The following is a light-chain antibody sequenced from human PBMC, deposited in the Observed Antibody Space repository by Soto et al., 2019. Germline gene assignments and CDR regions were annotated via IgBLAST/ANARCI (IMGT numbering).Light chain of an antibody. CDR2: DVS. CDR1: SSDVGGYNY. V-gene: IGLV2-14*01. CDR3: SLYTRSSTVV. J-gene: IGLJ2*01. Sequence: QSALTQPASVSGSPGQSITISCTGTSSDVGGYNYVSWYQQHPGKAPKLMIYDVSNRPSGVSNRFSGSKSGNKASLTISGLQAEDEADYYCSLYTRSSTVVFGGGTKVTVL.